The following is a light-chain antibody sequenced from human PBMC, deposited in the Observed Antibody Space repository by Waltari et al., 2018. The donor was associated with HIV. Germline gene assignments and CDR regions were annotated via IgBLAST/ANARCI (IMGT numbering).Light chain of an antibody. CDR2: EVS. V-gene: IGLV2-23*02. J-gene: IGLJ1*01. CDR1: GSDVGGYHL. CDR3: YTYAGSDTLV. Sequence: QSALPQPASVSGSPGKSITISCPGSGSDVGGYHLVSWFHQHPGKAPKLVIYEVSKRPSGVSDRFSGSKSGNSASLTISGLQAEDEADYFCYTYAGSDTLVFGAGTRLTVL.